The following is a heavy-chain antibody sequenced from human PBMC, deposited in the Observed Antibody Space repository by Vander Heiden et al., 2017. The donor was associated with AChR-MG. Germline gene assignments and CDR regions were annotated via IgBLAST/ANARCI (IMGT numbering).Heavy chain of an antibody. V-gene: IGHV3-72*01. CDR1: GFTFSAHQ. D-gene: IGHD3-10*01. Sequence: EVQLVESGGGLVQPGGSLRLPCATSGFTFSAHQMDWVRQAPGKGLEWVGRVRTKGESYSTEYAASVRGRFTISRDDSKNSLYLQMNSLKIDDTAVYYCACNRGSADYWGQGTLITVSS. CDR3: ACNRGSADY. CDR2: VRTKGESYST. J-gene: IGHJ4*02.